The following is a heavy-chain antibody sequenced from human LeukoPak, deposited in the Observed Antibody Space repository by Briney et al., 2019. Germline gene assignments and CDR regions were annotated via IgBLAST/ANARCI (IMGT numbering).Heavy chain of an antibody. CDR3: ARGEPTARLWPY. V-gene: IGHV1-69*01. Sequence: SVKVSCKASGGTFSSYAISWVRQAPGQGLEWMGGIIPIFDTANYAQKFQGRVTITADESTSTAYMELSSLRSEDTAVYYCARGEPTARLWPYWGQGTLVTVSS. D-gene: IGHD5-18*01. CDR2: IIPIFDTA. CDR1: GGTFSSYA. J-gene: IGHJ4*02.